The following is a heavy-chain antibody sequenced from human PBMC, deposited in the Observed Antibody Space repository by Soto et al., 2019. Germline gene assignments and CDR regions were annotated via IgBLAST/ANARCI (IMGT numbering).Heavy chain of an antibody. CDR1: GGTFSSYT. D-gene: IGHD4-17*01. V-gene: IGHV1-69*02. Sequence: QVQLVQSGAEVQKPGSSVKVSCKASGGTFSSYTISWVRQAPGQGLEWMGRIIPILGIANYAQKFQGRVTITADKSTSTAYMELSSLRSEDTAVYYCAKGGYGDYAGLGYWGQGTLVTVSS. CDR3: AKGGYGDYAGLGY. CDR2: IIPILGIA. J-gene: IGHJ4*02.